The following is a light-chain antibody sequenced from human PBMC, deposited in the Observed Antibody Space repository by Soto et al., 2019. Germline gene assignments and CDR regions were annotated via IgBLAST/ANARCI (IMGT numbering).Light chain of an antibody. V-gene: IGLV4-69*01. CDR1: NGHSNYA. J-gene: IGLJ2*01. CDR3: QTWGAGIVL. Sequence: QLVLTQPPSASASLGASVKLTCTLSNGHSNYAIAWHQQQADRGPRYLMKLDSDGSLVKGDGIPDRFSGSSPGAERYLSISGLQSEDEADYYCQTWGAGIVLFGGGTKLTVL. CDR2: LDSDGSL.